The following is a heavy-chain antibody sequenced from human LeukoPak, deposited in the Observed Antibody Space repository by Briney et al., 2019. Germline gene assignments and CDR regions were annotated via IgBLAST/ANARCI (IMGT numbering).Heavy chain of an antibody. V-gene: IGHV1-46*01. CDR1: GYTSTNYY. CDR3: ARVNTHYYYDSSGFPDDAFDI. Sequence: GASVKVSCKASGYTSTNYYMHWVRQAPGQGLEWMGIMNPSGGSTNYTQKFQGRVTMTRDTSTSTVYMELSSLRSEDTAVYYCARVNTHYYYDSSGFPDDAFDIWGQGTMVTVSS. CDR2: MNPSGGST. J-gene: IGHJ3*02. D-gene: IGHD3-22*01.